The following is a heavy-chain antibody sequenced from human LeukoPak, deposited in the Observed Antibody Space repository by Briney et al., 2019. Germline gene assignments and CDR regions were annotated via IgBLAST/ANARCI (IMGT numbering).Heavy chain of an antibody. CDR2: IKQDGSEK. J-gene: IGHJ4*02. D-gene: IGHD1-14*01. CDR1: GFTFSSYW. V-gene: IGHV3-7*04. Sequence: SGGSLRLSCAASGFTFSSYWMTWVRQAPGKGLEWVANIKQDGSEKYYVDSVKGRFTISRDNAKNTLYLQMSGLRAEDTAVYYCARDPGYYFDYWGQGTLVTVSS. CDR3: ARDPGYYFDY.